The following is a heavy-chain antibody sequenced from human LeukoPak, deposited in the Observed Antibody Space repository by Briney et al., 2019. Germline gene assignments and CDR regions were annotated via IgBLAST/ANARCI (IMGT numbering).Heavy chain of an antibody. Sequence: GESLKISCTSSGYSFSTNWIGWVRQMPGKGLEWMGIIYPGDSDTRYSPSFQGQVTISADKSISTAYLQWSSLKASDTAMYYCVRVLWTWALNYYYGMDVWGQGTTVTVSS. D-gene: IGHD2-8*02. CDR3: VRVLWTWALNYYYGMDV. CDR2: IYPGDSDT. V-gene: IGHV5-51*01. J-gene: IGHJ6*02. CDR1: GYSFSTNW.